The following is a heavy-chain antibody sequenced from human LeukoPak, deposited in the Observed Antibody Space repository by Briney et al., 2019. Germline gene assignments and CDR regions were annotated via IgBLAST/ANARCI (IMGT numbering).Heavy chain of an antibody. CDR2: INHSGST. CDR1: GGSFSGYY. Sequence: SETLSLTCAVYGGSFSGYYWSWIRQPPGKGLEWIGEINHSGSTNYNPSLKSRVTISVDTSKNQFSLKLSSVTAADTAVYYCARGLYYYDSSAPDYWGQGTLVTVSS. D-gene: IGHD3-22*01. CDR3: ARGLYYYDSSAPDY. J-gene: IGHJ4*02. V-gene: IGHV4-34*01.